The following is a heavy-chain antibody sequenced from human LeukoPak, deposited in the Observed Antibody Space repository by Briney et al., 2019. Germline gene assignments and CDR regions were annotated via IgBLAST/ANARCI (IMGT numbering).Heavy chain of an antibody. V-gene: IGHV4-4*07. CDR3: AREKQVCYDSSGYYCPFDY. CDR2: IYTSGST. Sequence: PSETLSLTCTVSGGSISSYYWSWIRQPAGKGLEWIGRIYTSGSTNYNPSLKSQVTMSVDTSKNQFSLKLSSVTAADTAVYYCAREKQVCYDSSGYYCPFDYWGQGTLVTVSS. J-gene: IGHJ4*02. CDR1: GGSISSYY. D-gene: IGHD3-22*01.